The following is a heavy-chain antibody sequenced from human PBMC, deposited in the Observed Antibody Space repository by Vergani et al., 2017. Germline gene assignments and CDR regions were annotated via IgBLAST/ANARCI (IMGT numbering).Heavy chain of an antibody. D-gene: IGHD3-22*01. Sequence: QVQLVESGGGLVKPGGSLRLSCAASGFTFSDYYMSWIRQAPGKGLEWVSYISSSGSTIYYADSVKGRFTISRDNAKNSLYLQMNSLRAEDTAVYYCARDGSGPIYYDSSGVVGWFDPWGQGTLVTVSS. CDR2: ISSSGSTI. J-gene: IGHJ5*02. V-gene: IGHV3-11*01. CDR1: GFTFSDYY. CDR3: ARDGSGPIYYDSSGVVGWFDP.